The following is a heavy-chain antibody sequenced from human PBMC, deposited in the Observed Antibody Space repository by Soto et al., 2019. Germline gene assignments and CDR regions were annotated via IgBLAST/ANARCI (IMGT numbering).Heavy chain of an antibody. CDR1: GYSFTSYW. D-gene: IGHD1-26*01. J-gene: IGHJ4*02. V-gene: IGHV5-51*01. CDR3: ARLPTLYSGSYFDY. CDR2: IYPGDSDT. Sequence: PGESLKISWRGSGYSFTSYWSGWVRQMPGKGLEWMGIIYPGDSDTRYSPSFQGQVTISADKSISTAFLQWSSLKASDTAMYYCARLPTLYSGSYFDYWGQGALVTVSS.